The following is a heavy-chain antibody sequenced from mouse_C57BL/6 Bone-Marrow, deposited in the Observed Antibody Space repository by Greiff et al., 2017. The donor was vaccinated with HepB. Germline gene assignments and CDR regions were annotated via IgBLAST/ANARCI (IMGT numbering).Heavy chain of an antibody. CDR2: ISSGSSTI. D-gene: IGHD1-1*01. Sequence: EVKVVESGGGLVKPGGSLKLSCAASGFTFSDYGMHWVRQAPEKGLEWVAYISSGSSTIYYADTVKGRFTISRDNAKNTLFLQMTSLRSEDTAMYYCARKDGSSPNWYFDVWGTGTTVTVSS. CDR3: ARKDGSSPNWYFDV. CDR1: GFTFSDYG. V-gene: IGHV5-17*01. J-gene: IGHJ1*03.